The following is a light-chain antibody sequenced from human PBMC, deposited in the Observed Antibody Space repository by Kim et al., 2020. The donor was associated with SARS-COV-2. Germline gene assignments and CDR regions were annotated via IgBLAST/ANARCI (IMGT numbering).Light chain of an antibody. V-gene: IGKV1-5*03. J-gene: IGKJ5*01. CDR3: QQYDEYPIT. Sequence: ASVGDRVTITGRASQSITLWLAWFQQKPGKAPKLLIYKASHLESGVPSRFSGSGSGTEFTLTISSLQPDDSATYYCQQYDEYPITFGQGTRLEIK. CDR2: KAS. CDR1: QSITLW.